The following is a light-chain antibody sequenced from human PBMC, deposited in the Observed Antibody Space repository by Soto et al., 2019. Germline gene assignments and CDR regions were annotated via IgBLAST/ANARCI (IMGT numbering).Light chain of an antibody. Sequence: DIQMTQSPSSLSASVGDRVTITCRASQSIRTYLNWYQERPGKAPKLLIYGTSSLQSGVPSRFSGSASGTEFTLTISSLQPEDFATYYCQQRHSTPWTFGQGTKVEIK. CDR2: GTS. CDR3: QQRHSTPWT. CDR1: QSIRTY. J-gene: IGKJ1*01. V-gene: IGKV1-39*01.